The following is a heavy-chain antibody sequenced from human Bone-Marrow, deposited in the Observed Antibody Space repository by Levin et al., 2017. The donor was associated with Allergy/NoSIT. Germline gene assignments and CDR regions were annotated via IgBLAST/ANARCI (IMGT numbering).Heavy chain of an antibody. Sequence: GESLKISCAASGFKFNKYVIHWVRQAPGKGLEWLALISSDGTKTNHADSVKGRFTISRDTSMNTLSLQMDSLRPEDTALYYCARDRTGSHSDYLATFDYWGQGNLVIVSS. D-gene: IGHD3-16*01. CDR3: ARDRTGSHSDYLATFDY. V-gene: IGHV3-30*04. J-gene: IGHJ4*02. CDR2: ISSDGTKT. CDR1: GFKFNKYV.